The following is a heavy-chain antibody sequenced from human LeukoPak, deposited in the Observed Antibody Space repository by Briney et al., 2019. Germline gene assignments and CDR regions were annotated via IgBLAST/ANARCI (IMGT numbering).Heavy chain of an antibody. Sequence: SETLSLTCAVYGGSFSGYYWSWIRQPPGKGLEWIGEINHSGSTNYNPSLKSRVTISVDTSKNQFSLKLSSVTAADTAVYFCAGMAVRGYHNGYYYDMDVWGKGTTVTVSS. D-gene: IGHD2-8*01. CDR1: GGSFSGYY. J-gene: IGHJ6*04. CDR3: AGMAVRGYHNGYYYDMDV. CDR2: INHSGST. V-gene: IGHV4-34*01.